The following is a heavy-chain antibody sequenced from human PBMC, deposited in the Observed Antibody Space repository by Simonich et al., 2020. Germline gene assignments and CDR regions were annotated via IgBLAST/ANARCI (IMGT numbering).Heavy chain of an antibody. CDR2: IKQEGSEK. D-gene: IGHD7-27*01. Sequence: EVQLVESGGGLVQPGGSLRLSCAASGFTFSSYWRSWVRQAPGKGLEWVANIKQEGSEKYYVDSVKGRLTISRDNAKNSLYLQMTSLRAEDTAVYYCARDGLGTAYYYYMDVWGKGTTVTVSS. CDR1: GFTFSSYW. V-gene: IGHV3-7*01. CDR3: ARDGLGTAYYYYMDV. J-gene: IGHJ6*03.